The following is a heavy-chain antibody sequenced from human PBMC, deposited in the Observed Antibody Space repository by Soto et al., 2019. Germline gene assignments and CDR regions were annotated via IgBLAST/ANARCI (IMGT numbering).Heavy chain of an antibody. Sequence: QVQLVQSGAEVKKPGASVKVSCKASGYTFTGYYMPWVRQAPGQGLEWMGWINPNSGGTNYAQKFQGWVTMTRDTSISRAYMELSRLRSDDTAVYYCARGIGSSWYDNDYWGQGTLVTVSS. D-gene: IGHD6-13*01. CDR1: GYTFTGYY. V-gene: IGHV1-2*04. CDR2: INPNSGGT. CDR3: ARGIGSSWYDNDY. J-gene: IGHJ4*02.